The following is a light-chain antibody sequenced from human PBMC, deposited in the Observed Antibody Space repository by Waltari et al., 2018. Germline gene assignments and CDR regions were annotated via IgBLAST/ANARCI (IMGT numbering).Light chain of an antibody. J-gene: IGLJ1*01. V-gene: IGLV2-14*03. CDR3: SSYTSSSTLEV. CDR2: DVS. CDR1: SSDVGGYNY. Sequence: QSALTQPASVSGSPGQSSTISCTGTSSDVGGYNYVSWYQQHPGQAPKLMIYDVSNRPSGVSNRFSGSKSGNTASLTISGLQAEDEADYYCSSYTSSSTLEVFGTGTKVTVL.